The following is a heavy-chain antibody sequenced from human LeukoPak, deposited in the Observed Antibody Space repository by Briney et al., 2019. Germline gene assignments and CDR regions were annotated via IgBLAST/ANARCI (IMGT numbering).Heavy chain of an antibody. CDR1: GGSIRSYY. V-gene: IGHV4-59*01. CDR2: ISYSGNT. Sequence: SETLSLTCTVSGGSIRSYYWNWIRQPPGKGLEWIGYISYSGNTNYNPSLESRVTISVDTSKNQFSLSLTSVTAADTAVYFCARSRIAAGAPSFDSWGQGTLVTVPS. J-gene: IGHJ4*02. D-gene: IGHD6-13*01. CDR3: ARSRIAAGAPSFDS.